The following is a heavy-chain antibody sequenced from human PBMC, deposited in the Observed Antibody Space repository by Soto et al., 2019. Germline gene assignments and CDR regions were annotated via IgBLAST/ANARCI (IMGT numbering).Heavy chain of an antibody. CDR2: IYYTGSI. CDR1: GGSQSDNY. Sequence: HTCPFSGGSQSDNYRSWIRQPPGKSLEWIAYIYYTGSIKYIPSLENPVTLALDTSNNPFSMKLTTVTAAHTAGYYCASPMEDYDSVWGGYRRSIAYWGQGTLV. D-gene: IGHD3-16*02. J-gene: IGHJ4*02. V-gene: IGHV4-59*12. CDR3: ASPMEDYDSVWGGYRRSIAY.